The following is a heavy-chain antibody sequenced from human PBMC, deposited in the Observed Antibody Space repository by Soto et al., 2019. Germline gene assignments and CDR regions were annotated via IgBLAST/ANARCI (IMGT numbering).Heavy chain of an antibody. CDR3: ARVGLTGDRDY. CDR1: GFTFSSYA. CDR2: ISYDGSNK. V-gene: IGHV3-30-3*01. J-gene: IGHJ4*02. Sequence: QVQLVESGGGVVQPGRSLRLSCAASGFTFSSYAMHWVRQAPGKGLEWVAVISYDGSNKYYADSVKGRFTISRDNSKNTLYLQMNSLRAEDTAVYYCARVGLTGDRDYWGQGTLVTVSS. D-gene: IGHD7-27*01.